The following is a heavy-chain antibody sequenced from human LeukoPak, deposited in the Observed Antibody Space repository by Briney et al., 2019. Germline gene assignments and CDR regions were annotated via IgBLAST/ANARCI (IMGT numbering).Heavy chain of an antibody. CDR2: ISYDGSNK. Sequence: GESLKISCKGSGYSFTSYWIGWVRQAPGKGLEWVAVISYDGSNKYYADSVKGRFTISRDNSKNTLYLQMNSLRAEDTAVYYCAREGRELLDYWGQGTLVTVSS. CDR3: AREGRELLDY. J-gene: IGHJ4*02. V-gene: IGHV3-30*19. D-gene: IGHD5-24*01. CDR1: GYSFTSYW.